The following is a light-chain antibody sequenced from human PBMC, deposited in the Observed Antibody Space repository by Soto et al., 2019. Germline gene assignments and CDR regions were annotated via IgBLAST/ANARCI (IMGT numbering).Light chain of an antibody. J-gene: IGLJ1*01. Sequence: QSALTQPPSASGSPGQSVTISCTGTKSDIGVYDFVSWYQHHPGKAPRLIIYEVVQRPSGVPDRFSGSKSGNTASLTVSGLQAADEADYYCCLYAVTFYVFGTGTKVTVL. CDR2: EVV. V-gene: IGLV2-8*01. CDR1: KSDIGVYDF. CDR3: CLYAVTFYV.